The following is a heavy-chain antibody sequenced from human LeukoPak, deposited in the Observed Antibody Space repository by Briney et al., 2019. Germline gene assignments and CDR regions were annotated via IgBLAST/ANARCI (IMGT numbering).Heavy chain of an antibody. J-gene: IGHJ4*02. CDR3: ARKYTYGFYC. CDR2: IYSDGRT. CDR1: GFTVSSNY. D-gene: IGHD3-10*01. Sequence: GGSLRLSCAASGFTVSSNYMSWVRQAPGKGLEWVSFIYSDGRTSYADSVKGRFTISRDNSKNTLYLQMNSLRAEDTAVYYCARKYTYGFYCWGQGTLVTAS. V-gene: IGHV3-66*01.